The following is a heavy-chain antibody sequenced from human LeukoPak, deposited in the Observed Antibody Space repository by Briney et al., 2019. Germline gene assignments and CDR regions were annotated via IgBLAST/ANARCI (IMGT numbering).Heavy chain of an antibody. CDR2: INSDGSST. V-gene: IGHV3-74*01. D-gene: IGHD3-22*01. J-gene: IGHJ4*02. CDR1: GFTFSSYW. CDR3: ARDSVFRNYYDSSGYSELYY. Sequence: GGSLRLSCAASGFTFSSYWMHWVRQAPGKGLVWVSRINSDGSSTSYADSVKGRFTISRDNAKNTLYLQMNSLRAEDTAVYYCARDSVFRNYYDSSGYSELYYRGQGTLVTVSS.